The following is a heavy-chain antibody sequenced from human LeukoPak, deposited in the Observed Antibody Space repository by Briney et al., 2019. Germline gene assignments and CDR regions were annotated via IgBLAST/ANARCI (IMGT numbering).Heavy chain of an antibody. CDR1: GGSISSYY. V-gene: IGHV4-59*08. Sequence: PSETLSLTCTVSGGSISSYYWSWIRQPPGKGLEWIGYIYYSGSTNYNPSLKSRVTISVDTSKNQFSLKLSSVTAADTAVYYCVRHDHLGYCSGGSCYNWFDPWGQGTLVTVSS. CDR3: VRHDHLGYCSGGSCYNWFDP. J-gene: IGHJ5*02. CDR2: IYYSGST. D-gene: IGHD2-15*01.